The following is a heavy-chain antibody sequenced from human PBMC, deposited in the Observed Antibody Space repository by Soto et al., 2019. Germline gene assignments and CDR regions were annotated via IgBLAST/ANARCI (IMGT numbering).Heavy chain of an antibody. Sequence: SGPTLVNPTQTLTLTCTFSGFSLSTSGVGVGWIRQPPGKALEWLALIYWDDDKRYSPSLKSRLTITKDTSKNQVVLTMTNMDPVDTATYYCAHITENFDFWSGCCYFDYWSQGTLVTVSS. V-gene: IGHV2-5*02. CDR3: AHITENFDFWSGCCYFDY. J-gene: IGHJ4*02. CDR1: GFSLSTSGVG. CDR2: IYWDDDK. D-gene: IGHD3-3*01.